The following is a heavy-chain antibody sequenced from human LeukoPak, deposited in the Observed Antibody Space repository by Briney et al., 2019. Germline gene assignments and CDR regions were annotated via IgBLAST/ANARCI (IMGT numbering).Heavy chain of an antibody. CDR3: ARDSYMFGSDY. D-gene: IGHD3-10*02. V-gene: IGHV3-48*03. Sequence: PGGSLRLSCVTSGFTFTSYDFNWVRQAPGKGLGWVSYISNGGGTIYYADSVKGRFTISRDNAKNSVFLQMNTLRAEDTAVYYCARDSYMFGSDYWGQGTLVTVSS. J-gene: IGHJ4*02. CDR1: GFTFTSYD. CDR2: ISNGGGTI.